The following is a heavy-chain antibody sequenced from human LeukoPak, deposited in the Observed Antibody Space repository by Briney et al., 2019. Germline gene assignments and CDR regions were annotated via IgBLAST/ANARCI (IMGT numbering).Heavy chain of an antibody. V-gene: IGHV3-23*01. D-gene: IGHD2-2*01. CDR3: VIVPPANALDAFAM. CDR2: ITNSGGST. Sequence: GGSLRLSCAASGFIFKSYDMSWVRQAPGQGLEWVSTITNSGGSTYYADSVKGRFTISRDNSKNTLYLQMNSLRAEDTAVHYVVIVPPANALDAFAMWGQGTMVTVSS. J-gene: IGHJ3*02. CDR1: GFIFKSYD.